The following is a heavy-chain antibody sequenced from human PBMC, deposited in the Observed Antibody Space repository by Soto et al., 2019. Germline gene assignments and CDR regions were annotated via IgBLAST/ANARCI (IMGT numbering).Heavy chain of an antibody. CDR2: ISDDAARI. V-gene: IGHV3-74*01. CDR1: GFAFDSYW. CDR3: TRGPRPSSTGTGAF. J-gene: IGHJ4*02. D-gene: IGHD1-1*01. Sequence: VQLVESGGGLVQPGGSSRLSCSASGFAFDSYWMHWVRQAPGQGLEWVARISDDAARIDYATSVKGRFTIARDNAQNTLFLEMKDLRGDDTGIYYCTRGPRPSSTGTGAFWGRGVLVAVSS.